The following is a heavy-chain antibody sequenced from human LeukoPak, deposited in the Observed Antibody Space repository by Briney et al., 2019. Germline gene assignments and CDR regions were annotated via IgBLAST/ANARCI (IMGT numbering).Heavy chain of an antibody. J-gene: IGHJ4*02. CDR1: GFTFSSYA. CDR3: VKATFDYYDSSGYFDY. V-gene: IGHV3-64D*06. Sequence: GGSLRLSCSASGFTFSSYARHWVRQAPGKGLEYVSAISSNGGSTYYADSVKGRFTISRDNSKNTLYLQMSSLRAEDTAVYYCVKATFDYYDSSGYFDYWGQGTLVTVSS. CDR2: ISSNGGST. D-gene: IGHD3-22*01.